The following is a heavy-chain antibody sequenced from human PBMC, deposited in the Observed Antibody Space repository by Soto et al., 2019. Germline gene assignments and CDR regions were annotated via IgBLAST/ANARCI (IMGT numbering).Heavy chain of an antibody. D-gene: IGHD6-13*01. V-gene: IGHV2-5*02. CDR1: GFSLSTSAVG. Sequence: ITLKESGPTLVKPTQTLTLTCTFSGFSLSTSAVGVGWIRQPPGKALEWLALIYWDDDKRYSPSLKSRLTTTKDTSKNQVVITMTNMDPVDTATYCCAHRRSRVGAAADDFYYMDVWGKGTTVTVSS. J-gene: IGHJ6*03. CDR3: AHRRSRVGAAADDFYYMDV. CDR2: IYWDDDK.